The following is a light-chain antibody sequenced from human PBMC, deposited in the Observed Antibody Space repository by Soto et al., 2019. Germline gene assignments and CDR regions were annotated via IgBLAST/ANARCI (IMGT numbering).Light chain of an antibody. CDR2: GNS. CDR1: SSNIGAGYD. V-gene: IGLV1-40*01. CDR3: SSYTSSSTLGYV. J-gene: IGLJ1*01. Sequence: QSALTQPPSVSGAPGQRVTISCIGSSSNIGAGYDVNWYQQLPGTAPKVLIYGNSNRPSGVPDRFSGSKSGASASLAITGLQAEDEADYYCSSYTSSSTLGYVFGTGTKLTVL.